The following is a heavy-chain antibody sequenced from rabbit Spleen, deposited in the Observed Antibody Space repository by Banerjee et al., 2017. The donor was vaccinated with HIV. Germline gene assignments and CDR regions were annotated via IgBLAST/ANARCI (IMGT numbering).Heavy chain of an antibody. Sequence: QEQLKESGGGLVQPGGSLKLSCKASGFDFTSYYMCWVRQAPGKGLEWIACIDAGSSGFTYFATWAKGRFTCSKTSSTTVTLQMTRLTAADTATYFCARDTSSSFSSYGMDLWGPGTLVTVS. CDR2: IDAGSSGFT. V-gene: IGHV1S45*01. J-gene: IGHJ6*01. CDR3: ARDTSSSFSSYGMDL. CDR1: GFDFTSYY. D-gene: IGHD1-1*01.